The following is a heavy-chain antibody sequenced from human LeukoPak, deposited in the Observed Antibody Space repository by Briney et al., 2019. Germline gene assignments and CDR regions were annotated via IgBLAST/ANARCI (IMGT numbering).Heavy chain of an antibody. J-gene: IGHJ4*02. Sequence: GGSLRLSCAASGFSVNSNYMAWVRQAPGKGLEWVSGINWNGGSTGYADSVKGRFTISRDNAKNSLYLQMNSLRAEDTALYYCARISPAHFDYWGQGTLVTVSS. CDR1: GFSVNSNY. CDR2: INWNGGST. CDR3: ARISPAHFDY. V-gene: IGHV3-20*04.